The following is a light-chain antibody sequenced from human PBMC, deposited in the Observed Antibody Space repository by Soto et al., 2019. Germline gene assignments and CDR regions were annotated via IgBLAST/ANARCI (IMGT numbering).Light chain of an antibody. CDR2: DVT. CDR1: SSDVGGYNY. J-gene: IGLJ1*01. V-gene: IGLV2-11*01. CDR3: CSYAGSYTYV. Sequence: QSVLTQPRSVSGSPGQSVTISCTGTSSDVGGYNYVSWYQHHPGKAPKLMIYDVTKRPSGVPDRFSGSKSGNTASLTISGLQAEDEADYYCCSYAGSYTYVFGTETKVTVL.